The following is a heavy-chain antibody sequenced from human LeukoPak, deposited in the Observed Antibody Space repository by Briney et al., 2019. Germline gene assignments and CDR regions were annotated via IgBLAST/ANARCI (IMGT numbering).Heavy chain of an antibody. J-gene: IGHJ4*02. CDR2: INPNSGGT. Sequence: ASVTASCKASGYTFTAYYMRWVRQAPGQGLEWMGWINPNSGGTNYAQKFQGRVTMTRDTSISTAYMELSRLRSDDTAVYYCARDRVVVLAAFDYWGQGTLVTVSS. CDR1: GYTFTAYY. CDR3: ARDRVVVLAAFDY. D-gene: IGHD2-2*01. V-gene: IGHV1-2*02.